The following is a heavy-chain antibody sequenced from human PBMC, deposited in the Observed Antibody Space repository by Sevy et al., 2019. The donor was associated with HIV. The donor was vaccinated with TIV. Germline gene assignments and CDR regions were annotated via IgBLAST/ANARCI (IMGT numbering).Heavy chain of an antibody. D-gene: IGHD2-2*02. Sequence: SETLSLTCAVSGGSFSGFSWNWIRQPPGKGLEWIGEINHYSPSLKSRVTISLDTSKTQFSLKLNSVTAADTAVYYCARGGEGVVPAPILCLGPWAKYWSFDLRGRGTLVTVSS. CDR2: INH. CDR1: GGSFSGFS. V-gene: IGHV4-34*01. J-gene: IGHJ2*01. CDR3: ARGGEGVVPAPILCLGPWAKYWSFDL.